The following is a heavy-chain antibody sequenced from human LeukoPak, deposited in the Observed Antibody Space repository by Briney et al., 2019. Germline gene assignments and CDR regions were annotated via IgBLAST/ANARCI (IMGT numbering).Heavy chain of an antibody. D-gene: IGHD6-13*01. CDR3: ARGRHSSSWDDYYYYMDV. CDR1: GFTFSSYW. J-gene: IGHJ6*03. CDR2: IKQDGSEK. V-gene: IGHV3-7*01. Sequence: GGSLRLSCAASGFTFSSYWMSWVRQAPGKGLEWVANIKQDGSEKYYVDSVKGRFTISRDNAKNSLYLQMNSLRAEDTAVYYCARGRHSSSWDDYYYYMDVWGKGTTVTVSS.